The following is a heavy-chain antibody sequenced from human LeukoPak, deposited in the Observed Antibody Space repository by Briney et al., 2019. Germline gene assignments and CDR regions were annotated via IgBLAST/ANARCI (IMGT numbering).Heavy chain of an antibody. Sequence: SETLSLTCAVSGYSISSGYYWGWIRQPPGKGLEWIGSIYHSGSTYYNPSLKIRVTISVDTSKNQFSLKLSSVTAADTAVYYCARHPYSNYWFDPWGQGTLVTVSS. D-gene: IGHD4-11*01. J-gene: IGHJ5*02. CDR2: IYHSGST. V-gene: IGHV4-38-2*01. CDR1: GYSISSGYY. CDR3: ARHPYSNYWFDP.